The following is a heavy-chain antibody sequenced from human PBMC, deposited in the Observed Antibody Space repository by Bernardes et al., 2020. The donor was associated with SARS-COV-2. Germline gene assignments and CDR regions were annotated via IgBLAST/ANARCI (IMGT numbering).Heavy chain of an antibody. Sequence: ASVKVSCKASGYTFISYDINWVRQATGQGLEWMGWMNPNTGCPGYAPKFQGRVTMTRNTSINTAYMELSSLIPEDTAVYYCAIRGDDHGSGTQHVAGYWGQGTLVTVSS. CDR1: GYTFISYD. CDR2: MNPNTGCP. J-gene: IGHJ4*02. V-gene: IGHV1-8*01. D-gene: IGHD3-10*01. CDR3: AIRGDDHGSGTQHVAGY.